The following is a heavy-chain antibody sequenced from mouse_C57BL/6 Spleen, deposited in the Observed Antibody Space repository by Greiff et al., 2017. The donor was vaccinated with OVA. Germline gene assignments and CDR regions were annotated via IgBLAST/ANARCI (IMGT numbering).Heavy chain of an antibody. CDR2: INPNNGGT. D-gene: IGHD3-2*01. V-gene: IGHV1-22*01. Sequence: VQLKESGPELVKPGASVKMSCKASGYTFTDYNMHWVKQSHGKSLEWIGYINPNNGGTSYNQKFKGKATLTVNKSSSTAYMELRSLTSEDSAVYYCARSRQLGEGYAMDYWGQGTSVTVSS. CDR1: GYTFTDYN. CDR3: ARSRQLGEGYAMDY. J-gene: IGHJ4*01.